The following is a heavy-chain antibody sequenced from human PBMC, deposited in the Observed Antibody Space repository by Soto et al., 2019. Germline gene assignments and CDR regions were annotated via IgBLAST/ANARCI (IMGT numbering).Heavy chain of an antibody. CDR1: GYSFTSYW. J-gene: IGHJ6*04. D-gene: IGHD2-2*01. CDR2: IYPGDSDT. V-gene: IGHV5-51*01. CDR3: ASEGSTTSYYYYGRGV. Sequence: PWESLKISCKGSGYSFTSYWIGWVRQMPGKGLEWMGIIYPGDSDTRYSPSFQGQVTISADKSISTAYLQRSSLKASYTAMYYCASEGSTTSYYYYGRGVRGTGT.